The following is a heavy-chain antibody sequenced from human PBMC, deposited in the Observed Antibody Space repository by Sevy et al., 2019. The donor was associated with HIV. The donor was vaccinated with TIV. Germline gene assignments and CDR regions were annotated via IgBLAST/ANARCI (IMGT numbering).Heavy chain of an antibody. CDR3: ARVGTVTTWGDYYGMDV. V-gene: IGHV3-64*01. Sequence: GGSLRLSCAASGFTFSSYAMHWVRQAPGKGLEYVSAISIKGGSTYYANSGKGRFTISRDNSKNTLYLQMGSLRAEDMAVYYCARVGTVTTWGDYYGMDVWGQGTTVTVSS. CDR1: GFTFSSYA. CDR2: ISIKGGST. J-gene: IGHJ6*02. D-gene: IGHD4-4*01.